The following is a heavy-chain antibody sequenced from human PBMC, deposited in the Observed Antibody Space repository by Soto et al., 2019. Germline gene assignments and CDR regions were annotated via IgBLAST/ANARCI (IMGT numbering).Heavy chain of an antibody. D-gene: IGHD6-13*01. Sequence: QVHLVQSGAEVKKPGSSVKVSCKASGGTFSAYLLSWVRQAPGQGLEWMGGIMPMLGAPNYAQKFQGRVTITADESTSTAYMELRSLRSEYTAVYYCARTGGSSWYDYWGQGTLVTVSS. CDR1: GGTFSAYL. V-gene: IGHV1-69*01. J-gene: IGHJ4*02. CDR2: IMPMLGAP. CDR3: ARTGGSSWYDY.